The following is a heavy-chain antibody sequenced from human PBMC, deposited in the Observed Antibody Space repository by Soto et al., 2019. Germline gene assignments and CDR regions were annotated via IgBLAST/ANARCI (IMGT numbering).Heavy chain of an antibody. V-gene: IGHV3-15*01. D-gene: IGHD6-13*01. CDR2: IKSKTDGGTT. CDR1: GFTFSNAW. Sequence: EVQPVESGGGLVKPGGSLRLSCAASGFTFSNAWMSWVRQAPGKGLEWVGRIKSKTDGGTTDYAAPVKGRFTISRDDSKNTLYLQMNSLKTEDTAVYYCTKCTPGYSSSSDYWGQGTLVTVSS. J-gene: IGHJ4*02. CDR3: TKCTPGYSSSSDY.